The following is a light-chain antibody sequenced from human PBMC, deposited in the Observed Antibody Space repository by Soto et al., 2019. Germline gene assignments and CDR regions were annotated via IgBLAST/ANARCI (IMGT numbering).Light chain of an antibody. Sequence: EIVMTQSPATLSSFPGDRVTLYCRASQYINTRLAWYQHRPGQAPRLLIYQTSLRAAGIPARFGASGSGTDFTLTISDVQPEDFALYYCHQRQSWPRTFGQGTKVDIK. CDR3: HQRQSWPRT. J-gene: IGKJ1*01. CDR2: QTS. CDR1: QYINTR. V-gene: IGKV3D-15*03.